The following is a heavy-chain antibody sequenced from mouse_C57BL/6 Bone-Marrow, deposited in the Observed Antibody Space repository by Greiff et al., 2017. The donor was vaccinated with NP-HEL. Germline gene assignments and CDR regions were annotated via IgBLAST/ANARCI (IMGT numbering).Heavy chain of an antibody. CDR3: ARDPYYYGRDYYAMDY. CDR2: IYPGSGST. J-gene: IGHJ4*01. Sequence: QVQLQQPGAELVKPGASVKMSCKASGYTFTSYWITWVKQRPGQGLEWIGDIYPGSGSTNYNEKLQSKATLTVYTSPSTAYMQLSSLTSEDSAVYYCARDPYYYGRDYYAMDYWGQGTSVTVSS. CDR1: GYTFTSYW. V-gene: IGHV1-55*01. D-gene: IGHD1-1*01.